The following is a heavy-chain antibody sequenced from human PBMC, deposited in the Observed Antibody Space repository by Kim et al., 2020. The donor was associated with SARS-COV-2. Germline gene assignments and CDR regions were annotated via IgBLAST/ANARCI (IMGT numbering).Heavy chain of an antibody. CDR1: GYTLSELS. V-gene: IGHV1-24*01. D-gene: IGHD2-2*01. J-gene: IGHJ6*02. Sequence: ASVKVSCKVSGYTLSELSMHWVRQAPGKGLEWMGGFKPEDGQIIYAQKFQGRVTMTEDTSTNTAYMEVSSLRSEDTAVYYCAKDAYRRGPYSRTGYKVPNYYYYAMDVWGQGTPVTVSS. CDR3: AKDAYRRGPYSRTGYKVPNYYYYAMDV. CDR2: FKPEDGQI.